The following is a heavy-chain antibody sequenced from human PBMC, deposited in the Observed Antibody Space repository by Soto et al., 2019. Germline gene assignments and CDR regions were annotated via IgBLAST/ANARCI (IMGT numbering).Heavy chain of an antibody. D-gene: IGHD5-12*01. CDR1: GFNFSSYG. V-gene: IGHV3-30*18. Sequence: GGSLRLSCAASGFNFSSYGMHWVRKAPGKGLEWVAVISYDGSNKYYADSVKGRFTISRDNSKNTLYLQMNSLRAEDTAVYYCAKDWADRWLYYFDYWGQGTLVTVSS. CDR2: ISYDGSNK. CDR3: AKDWADRWLYYFDY. J-gene: IGHJ4*02.